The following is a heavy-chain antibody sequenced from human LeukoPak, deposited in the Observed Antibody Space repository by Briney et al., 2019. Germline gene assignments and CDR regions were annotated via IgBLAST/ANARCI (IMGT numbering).Heavy chain of an antibody. V-gene: IGHV4-4*09. CDR1: GVSINSHY. CDR3: VVSPNQDLFHP. Sequence: SETLSLTCTVSGVSINSHYLNWIRQPPGKGLEWIGYLYGSGRTNYNPSLKSRVTMSVATSKSQFSLNLKSLTAAVTALYYCVVSPNQDLFHPWGEDARHRL. CDR2: LYGSGRT. J-gene: IGHJ5*02. D-gene: IGHD3-3*01.